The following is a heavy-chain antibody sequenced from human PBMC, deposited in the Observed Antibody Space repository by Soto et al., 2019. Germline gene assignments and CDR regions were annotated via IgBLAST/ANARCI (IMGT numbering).Heavy chain of an antibody. Sequence: QVQLVESGGGVVQPGRSLRLSCAASGFTFSSYGIHWVRQAPGKGLEWVAFISYDGSSKYYADSVKGRFTISRDNSKNTLYLHMNSMRAEDTAVYCCANYATLTTPLDSWGQGTLVTVSS. CDR3: ANYATLTTPLDS. CDR2: ISYDGSSK. J-gene: IGHJ4*02. D-gene: IGHD4-4*01. V-gene: IGHV3-30*18. CDR1: GFTFSSYG.